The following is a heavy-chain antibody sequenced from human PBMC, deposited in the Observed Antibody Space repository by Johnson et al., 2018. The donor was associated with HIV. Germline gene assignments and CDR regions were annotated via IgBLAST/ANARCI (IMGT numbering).Heavy chain of an antibody. CDR1: GFTFSSYA. J-gene: IGHJ3*02. Sequence: VQLVESGGGLVQPGGSLRLSCAASGFTFSSYAMSWVRQAPGTGLEWVSAISSRGGSTYYADSVKGRFTISSDNSKNTLHLQMNSLRAEDTAVYYCANYAGLGAFDIWGQGTMVTVSS. V-gene: IGHV3-23*04. D-gene: IGHD4-17*01. CDR3: ANYAGLGAFDI. CDR2: ISSRGGST.